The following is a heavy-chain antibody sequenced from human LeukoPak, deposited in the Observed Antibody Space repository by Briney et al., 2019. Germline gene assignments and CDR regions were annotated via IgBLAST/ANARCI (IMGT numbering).Heavy chain of an antibody. D-gene: IGHD3-16*01. CDR3: ARRTIGDAFDI. V-gene: IGHV4-39*01. Sequence: SGTLSLTCTVSGGSISSDTYYWAWTRHPPGKGLQWLGSLHFNENTYYNPSLNGRVTRSVDPSKNPYSLRLTSVTAADTAVYYCARRTIGDAFDIWGPGTVVTVSS. J-gene: IGHJ3*02. CDR1: GGSISSDTYY. CDR2: LHFNENT.